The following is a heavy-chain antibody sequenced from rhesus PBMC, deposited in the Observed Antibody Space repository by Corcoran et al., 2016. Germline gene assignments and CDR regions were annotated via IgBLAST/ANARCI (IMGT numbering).Heavy chain of an antibody. CDR1: GGSISSNS. Sequence: QLQLQESGPGLVKPSETLSLTSAVSGGSISSNSWSWIRQPPGKGLEWIGRYSGGGGSTDYNPSLKTRVTVSTDTSKNQFSLQLSTVTAADAAVYCCARESRGPRDWVQGVLVTVSS. J-gene: IGHJ4*01. CDR2: YSGGGGST. CDR3: ARESRGPRD. V-gene: IGHV4-173*01.